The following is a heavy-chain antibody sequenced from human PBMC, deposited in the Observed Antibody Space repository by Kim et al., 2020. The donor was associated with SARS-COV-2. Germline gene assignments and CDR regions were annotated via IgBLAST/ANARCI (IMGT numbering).Heavy chain of an antibody. Sequence: SETLSLTCAVYGGSFSGYYWSWIRQPPGKGLEWIGEINHSGSTNYNPSLKSRVTISVDTSKNQFSLKLSSVTAADTAVYYCARGLPQHLGYCSSTSCGHGMDVWGQGTTVTVSS. D-gene: IGHD2-2*01. CDR1: GGSFSGYY. J-gene: IGHJ6*02. CDR2: INHSGST. CDR3: ARGLPQHLGYCSSTSCGHGMDV. V-gene: IGHV4-34*01.